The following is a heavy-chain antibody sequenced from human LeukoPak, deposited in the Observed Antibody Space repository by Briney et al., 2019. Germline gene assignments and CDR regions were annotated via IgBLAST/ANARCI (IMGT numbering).Heavy chain of an antibody. CDR1: GGSISSRSYC. CDR3: ASLKRSWYLHSSSQTIDY. Sequence: SETLSLTCTVSGGSISSRSYCWGWIRQPPGKGLEWIGSIYYSGSTYYNPSLKSRVTISVDTSKNQFSLKLSSVTAADTAVYYCASLKRSWYLHSSSQTIDYWGQGTLVTVSS. D-gene: IGHD6-13*01. CDR2: IYYSGST. J-gene: IGHJ4*02. V-gene: IGHV4-39*01.